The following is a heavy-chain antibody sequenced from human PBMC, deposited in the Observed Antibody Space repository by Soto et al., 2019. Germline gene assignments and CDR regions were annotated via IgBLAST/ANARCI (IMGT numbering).Heavy chain of an antibody. CDR1: GYTFTSYG. CDR3: ATTVGDSYGYYDY. D-gene: IGHD5-18*01. CDR2: ISAYNGNT. J-gene: IGHJ4*02. Sequence: QVQLVQSGAEVKKPGASVKVSCKASGYTFTSYGISWVRQAPGQGLEWMGWISAYNGNTNYAQKHQGRVTMTTDTSTSTAYRELRSLRSDDTAVYYWATTVGDSYGYYDYWGQGTLVTVSS. V-gene: IGHV1-18*01.